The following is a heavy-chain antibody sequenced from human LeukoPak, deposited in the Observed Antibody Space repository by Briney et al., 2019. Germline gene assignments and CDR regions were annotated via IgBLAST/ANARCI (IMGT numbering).Heavy chain of an antibody. D-gene: IGHD6-25*01. CDR1: GFTFSSYS. CDR2: ISSSNSYI. Sequence: GGSLRLSCAASGFTFSSYSMNWVRQAPGKGLEWVSSISSSNSYIYYADSVKGRFTISRDNAKNSLYLQMNSLRAEDTAVYYCARDIPQRTGTFDSWGQGTMVTVSS. V-gene: IGHV3-21*01. J-gene: IGHJ3*02. CDR3: ARDIPQRTGTFDS.